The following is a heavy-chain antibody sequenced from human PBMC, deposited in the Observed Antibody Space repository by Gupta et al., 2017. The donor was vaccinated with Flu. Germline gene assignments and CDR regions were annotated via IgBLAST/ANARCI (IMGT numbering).Heavy chain of an antibody. Sequence: QVQLQESGPGLVKPSETLSLTCGVSGYAISSGYYWGWIRQPPGKGLEWIGSIYYSGTTYNNPSLNSRVTISVDRSKNQFSLTLKSVTDADTAVYYCARGGRDSGGYRFYYSDSWGQGTLVTVSS. CDR3: ARGGRDSGGYRFYYSDS. D-gene: IGHD3-22*01. CDR2: IYYSGTT. CDR1: GYAISSGYY. V-gene: IGHV4-38-2*01. J-gene: IGHJ4*02.